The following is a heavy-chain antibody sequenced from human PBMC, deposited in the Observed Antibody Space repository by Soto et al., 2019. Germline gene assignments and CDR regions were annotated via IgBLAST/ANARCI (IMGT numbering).Heavy chain of an antibody. CDR2: IYYSGST. V-gene: IGHV4-59*01. CDR3: ARDRSIAARFHYYSGKDV. D-gene: IGHD6-6*01. Sequence: SETLSLTCTVSGGSISSYYWSWIRQPPGKGLEWIGYIYYSGSTNYNPSLKSRVTISVDTSKNQFSLKLSSVTAADTAVYYCARDRSIAARFHYYSGKDVWGQGTTVTV. J-gene: IGHJ6*02. CDR1: GGSISSYY.